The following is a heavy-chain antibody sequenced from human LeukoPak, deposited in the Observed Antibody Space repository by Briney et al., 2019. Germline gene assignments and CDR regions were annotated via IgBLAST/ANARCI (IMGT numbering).Heavy chain of an antibody. CDR3: ARGGDWVEVASHIDY. CDR1: GFSFSNYW. J-gene: IGHJ4*02. Sequence: PGGSLRLSCAASGFSFSNYWMHWVRQGPGKGLVWVSRINSDCNSTSYAYSVKGRLTIFRDNTNNTLFLQKNSQRADVNAVYFCARGGDWVEVASHIDYWGQGTLVTVSS. V-gene: IGHV3-74*01. D-gene: IGHD3-9*01. CDR2: INSDCNST.